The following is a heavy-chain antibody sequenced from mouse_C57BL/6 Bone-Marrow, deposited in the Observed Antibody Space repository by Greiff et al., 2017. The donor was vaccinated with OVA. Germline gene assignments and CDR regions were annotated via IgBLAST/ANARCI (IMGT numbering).Heavy chain of an antibody. CDR2: INPYNGGT. CDR3: ARQDGRSDY. D-gene: IGHD2-3*01. Sequence: EVQLQQSGPVLVKPGASVKMSCKASGYTFTDYYMNWVKQSHGKSLEWIGVINPYNGGTSYNQKFKGKATLTVDKSSSTAYMELNSLTSEDSAVYYCARQDGRSDYWGQGTTLTVSS. V-gene: IGHV1-19*01. CDR1: GYTFTDYY. J-gene: IGHJ2*01.